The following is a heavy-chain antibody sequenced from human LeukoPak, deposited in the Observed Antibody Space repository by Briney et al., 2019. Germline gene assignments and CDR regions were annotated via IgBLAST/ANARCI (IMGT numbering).Heavy chain of an antibody. CDR2: IYNSGST. V-gene: IGHV4-39*01. CDR3: ARHAYYGAKDFDY. J-gene: IGHJ4*02. Sequence: SETLSLTCIVSGDSISSSSYYWGWISQPPGTGLEWIGSIYNSGSTHYNPSLKIRVTISVDTSKNQFSLKLSSVTAADTAVYYCARHAYYGAKDFDYWGQGTLVTVSS. D-gene: IGHD4-23*01. CDR1: GDSISSSSYY.